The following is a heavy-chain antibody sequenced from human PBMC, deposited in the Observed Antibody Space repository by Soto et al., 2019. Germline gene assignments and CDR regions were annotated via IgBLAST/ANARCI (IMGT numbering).Heavy chain of an antibody. Sequence: SETLSLTCTASGGSISSYYWNWIRQPPGKGLEWIGDIYYSGGTNYNPSLKSRVTISVDTSKNQFSLNLSSVTAADTAVSFCARAKYGGNTPFDYWGQGTLVTVSS. V-gene: IGHV4-59*01. CDR3: ARAKYGGNTPFDY. J-gene: IGHJ4*02. D-gene: IGHD2-15*01. CDR1: GGSISSYY. CDR2: IYYSGGT.